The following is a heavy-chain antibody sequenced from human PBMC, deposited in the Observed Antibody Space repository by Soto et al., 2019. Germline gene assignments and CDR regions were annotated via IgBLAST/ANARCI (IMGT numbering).Heavy chain of an antibody. V-gene: IGHV3-23*01. Sequence: GGSLRLSCAASGFTFSSYAMSWVRQAPGKGLEWVSAISGSGGSTYYADSVKGRFTISRDNSKNTLYLQMNSLRVEDTAVYYCAKDMGPYDSSGYSNYFDYWGQGTLVTVSS. J-gene: IGHJ4*02. D-gene: IGHD3-22*01. CDR1: GFTFSSYA. CDR2: ISGSGGST. CDR3: AKDMGPYDSSGYSNYFDY.